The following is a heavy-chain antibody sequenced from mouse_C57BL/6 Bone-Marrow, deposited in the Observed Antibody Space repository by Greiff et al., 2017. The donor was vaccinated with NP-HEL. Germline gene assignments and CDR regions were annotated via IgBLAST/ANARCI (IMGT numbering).Heavy chain of an antibody. D-gene: IGHD1-1*01. V-gene: IGHV1-55*01. CDR2: IYPGSGST. Sequence: VQLQQPGAELVKPGASVKMSCKASGYTFTSYWITWVKQRPGQGLEWIGDIYPGSGSTNYNEKFKSKATLTVDTSSSTAYMQLSSLTSEDSAVYYCARRPGSSYPAWFAYWGQGTLVTVSA. J-gene: IGHJ3*01. CDR1: GYTFTSYW. CDR3: ARRPGSSYPAWFAY.